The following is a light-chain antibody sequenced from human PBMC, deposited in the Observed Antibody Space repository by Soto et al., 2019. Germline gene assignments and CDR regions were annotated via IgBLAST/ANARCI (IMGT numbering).Light chain of an antibody. CDR3: QTWATGIRV. CDR2: LNGDGSH. Sequence: QLVLTQSPSASASLGASVKLTCTLSSGHSTYAIAWHQQQPEKGPRYLMKLNGDGSHTKGDGIPDCFSGSSSGAERYLTISSLQSEDEADYFCQTWATGIRVFGGGTKLTVL. V-gene: IGLV4-69*01. CDR1: SGHSTYA. J-gene: IGLJ2*01.